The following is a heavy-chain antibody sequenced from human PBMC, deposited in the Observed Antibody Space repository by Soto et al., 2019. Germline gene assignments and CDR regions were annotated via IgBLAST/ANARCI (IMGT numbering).Heavy chain of an antibody. CDR3: ARGQYHDVLTGYRNGVFDY. CDR2: INHSGSA. D-gene: IGHD3-9*01. V-gene: IGHV4-34*01. Sequence: QVQLQQWGAGLLKPSETLSLTCAVYGGPFSGYYWSWIRQPPGKGLEWIGEINHSGSASYNPSLKSRVSISEDMSKDQFSLKVTSVTGADTAVYYCARGQYHDVLTGYRNGVFDYWGQGTLVTVSS. J-gene: IGHJ4*02. CDR1: GGPFSGYY.